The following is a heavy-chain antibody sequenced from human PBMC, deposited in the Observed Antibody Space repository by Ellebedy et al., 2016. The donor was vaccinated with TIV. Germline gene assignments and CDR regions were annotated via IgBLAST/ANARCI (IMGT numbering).Heavy chain of an antibody. V-gene: IGHV3-72*01. Sequence: GESLKISXVASGFTFSDHWMDWVRQAPGKGLEWVGRIRNKPYSYTADYASSVKGRFTMSRDDSKNSLYLQLNSLRAEDTAVYYCALIGWKVDGYFDYWGQGTLVTVSS. CDR2: IRNKPYSYTA. D-gene: IGHD1-1*01. CDR1: GFTFSDHW. J-gene: IGHJ4*02. CDR3: ALIGWKVDGYFDY.